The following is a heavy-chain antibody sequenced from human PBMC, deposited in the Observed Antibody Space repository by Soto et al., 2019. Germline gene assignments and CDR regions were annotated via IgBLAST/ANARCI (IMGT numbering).Heavy chain of an antibody. CDR3: ARKGAAASYAHYYMDV. D-gene: IGHD6-13*01. J-gene: IGHJ6*03. CDR2: VYYSGNT. V-gene: IGHV4-59*01. CDR1: SGSISPYY. Sequence: SETLSLTCTVSSGSISPYYWSWIRQPPWKGLEWIGYVYYSGNTNYNPSLESRVTISVDTSRNRFSLNLTSATAADTAVYYCARKGAAASYAHYYMDVWGRGTAVTVSS.